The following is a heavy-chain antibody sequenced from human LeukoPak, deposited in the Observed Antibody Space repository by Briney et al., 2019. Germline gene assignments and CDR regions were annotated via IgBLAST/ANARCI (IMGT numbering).Heavy chain of an antibody. CDR2: IKQDGSAK. D-gene: IGHD5-24*01. J-gene: IGHJ4*02. CDR1: GVTFSSYW. Sequence: GGSLRLSCAAAGVTFSSYWMSLVRQAPGKGLEWVANIKQDGSAKYSVDSVKGRFTISRDNAKNSLYLQMNSLRAEDTAVYYCARDGGWLTFDYWGQGTLVTVSS. CDR3: ARDGGWLTFDY. V-gene: IGHV3-7*01.